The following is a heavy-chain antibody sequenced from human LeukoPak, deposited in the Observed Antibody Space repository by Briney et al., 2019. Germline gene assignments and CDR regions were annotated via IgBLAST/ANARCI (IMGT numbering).Heavy chain of an antibody. CDR2: IRYDGSNK. D-gene: IGHD3-22*01. CDR3: ARSRHSYDSSGFPHY. Sequence: AGGSLRLSCAASGFTFSSYGMHRVRQAPGKGLEWVAFIRYDGSNKYYADSVKGRFTISRDNAKNSLYLQMNSLRAEDTAVYYCARSRHSYDSSGFPHYWGQGTLVTVSS. CDR1: GFTFSSYG. J-gene: IGHJ4*02. V-gene: IGHV3-30*02.